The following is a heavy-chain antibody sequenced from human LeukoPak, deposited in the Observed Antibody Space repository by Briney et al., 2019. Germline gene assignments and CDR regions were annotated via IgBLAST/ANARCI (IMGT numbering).Heavy chain of an antibody. D-gene: IGHD3-10*01. V-gene: IGHV3-21*01. CDR1: GFTFSSYS. CDR2: ISSSSSYI. Sequence: PGGSLRLSCAASGFTFSSYSMNWVRQAPGKGLEWVSSISSSSSYIYYADSVKGRFTISRDNAKNSLYLQMNSLRAEDTAVYYCARSRPLRGFGEFYYFDYWGQGTLVTVSS. J-gene: IGHJ4*02. CDR3: ARSRPLRGFGEFYYFDY.